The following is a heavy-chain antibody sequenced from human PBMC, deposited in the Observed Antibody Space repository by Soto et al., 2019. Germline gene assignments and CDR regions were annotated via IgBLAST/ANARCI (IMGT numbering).Heavy chain of an antibody. CDR1: GFTFSSYG. J-gene: IGHJ5*02. Sequence: GSLVLAGSASGFTFSSYGMHGVRQAPGKGLEWVAVISYDGSNKYYADSVKGRFTISRDNSKNTLYLQMNSLRAEDTAVYYCAKVSVTASPPLDPWGQGTLVTVYS. V-gene: IGHV3-30*18. D-gene: IGHD2-21*02. CDR2: ISYDGSNK. CDR3: AKVSVTASPPLDP.